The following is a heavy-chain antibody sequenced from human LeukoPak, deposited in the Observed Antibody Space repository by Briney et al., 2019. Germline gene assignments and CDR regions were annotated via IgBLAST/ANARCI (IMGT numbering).Heavy chain of an antibody. Sequence: PGGSLRLSCLGSGFSFSTAGIHWVRLPPGKGLEWVTHIRFDGTNIHYLDSVKGRFTVSRDNSKNTVYLQMNNVRPEDTALYYSAKETTFAYYDTFEYWGRGAMVTVSS. D-gene: IGHD3-16*01. CDR2: IRFDGTNI. CDR1: GFSFSTAG. J-gene: IGHJ3*01. V-gene: IGHV3-30*02. CDR3: AKETTFAYYDTFEY.